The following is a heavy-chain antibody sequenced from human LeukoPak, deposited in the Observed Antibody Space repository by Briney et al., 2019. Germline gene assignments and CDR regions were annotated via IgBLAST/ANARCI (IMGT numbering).Heavy chain of an antibody. J-gene: IGHJ4*02. CDR1: GFTFSSYW. V-gene: IGHV3-74*01. CDR3: ARDQSRYFDWLLWEHPAALDY. D-gene: IGHD3-9*01. Sequence: GGSLRLSCAASGFTFSSYWMHWVRQAPGKGLVWVSRINSDGSSTSYADSVKGRFTISRDNAKNTLYLQMNSLRAEDTAVYYCARDQSRYFDWLLWEHPAALDYWGQGTLVTVSS. CDR2: INSDGSST.